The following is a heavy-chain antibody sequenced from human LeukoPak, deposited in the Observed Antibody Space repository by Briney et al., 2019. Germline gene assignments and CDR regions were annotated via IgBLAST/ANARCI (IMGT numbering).Heavy chain of an antibody. D-gene: IGHD1-26*01. CDR1: GFTLSSYS. CDR3: ASLPSTWYSGTYFDY. Sequence: GGSLRLSCAASGFTLSSYSMNWVRQAPGKGLEWVSYITSSSSTIYYADSVKGRFTISRDNARNSLYLQMNSLRDEDTAVYYCASLPSTWYSGTYFDYWGQGTLVTVSS. J-gene: IGHJ4*02. V-gene: IGHV3-48*02. CDR2: ITSSSSTI.